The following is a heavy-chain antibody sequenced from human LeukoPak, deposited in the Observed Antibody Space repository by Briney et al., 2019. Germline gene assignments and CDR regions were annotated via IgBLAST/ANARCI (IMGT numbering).Heavy chain of an antibody. D-gene: IGHD3-3*01. CDR3: ARRVGTDITIFGVALGYNWFDP. V-gene: IGHV4-34*01. CDR1: GGSFSGYC. Sequence: PSETLSLTCAVYGGSFSGYCWSWIRQPPGKGLEWIGEINHGGSTKYNPSLKSRVTISEDTSKNQFSLKLSSVSAADTAVYYCARRVGTDITIFGVALGYNWFDPWGQGTLVTVSS. CDR2: INHGGST. J-gene: IGHJ5*02.